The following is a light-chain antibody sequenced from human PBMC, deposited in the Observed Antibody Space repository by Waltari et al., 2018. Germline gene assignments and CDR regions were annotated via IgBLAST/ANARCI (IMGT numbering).Light chain of an antibody. Sequence: QSALTQPRSVSGSPGHSVTISCTGTSSDVGGYDYVSWYQQHPGKAPQLVIYDVNKRPSGVPDRFSGSKSGNTASLTISGLQADDEADYNCCSYAGRATWAFGGGTKLTVL. J-gene: IGLJ3*02. CDR2: DVN. CDR1: SSDVGGYDY. CDR3: CSYAGRATWA. V-gene: IGLV2-11*01.